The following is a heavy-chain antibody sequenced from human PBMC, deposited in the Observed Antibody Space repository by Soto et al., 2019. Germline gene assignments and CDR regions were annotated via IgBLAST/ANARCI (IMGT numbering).Heavy chain of an antibody. J-gene: IGHJ4*02. Sequence: QVQLVQSGGEVKKPGASVKVSCKASGYRFSSYGLNWLRQAPGQGPEWMGWINTFNGNTNSAQKFQGRLRVTTDTSTSTVFMELSSRTSDDTAVYFCARELGISPSAPLDYWGQGTLITVSS. CDR2: INTFNGNT. V-gene: IGHV1-18*01. D-gene: IGHD2-21*01. CDR1: GYRFSSYG. CDR3: ARELGISPSAPLDY.